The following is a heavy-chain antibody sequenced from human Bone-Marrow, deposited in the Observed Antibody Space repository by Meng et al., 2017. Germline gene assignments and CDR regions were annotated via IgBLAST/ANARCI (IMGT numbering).Heavy chain of an antibody. D-gene: IGHD2-2*01. CDR3: ARPTAYCSSTSCYDAFDI. V-gene: IGHV1-8*01. CDR1: GYTFTSYD. J-gene: IGHJ3*02. CDR2: MNPNSGNT. Sequence: ASVKVSCKASGYTFTSYDINWVRQATGQGLEWMGWMNPNSGNTGYAQKFQGRVTMTRNTSISTAYMELSSLRSEDTAVYYCARPTAYCSSTSCYDAFDIWGQGTMVTV.